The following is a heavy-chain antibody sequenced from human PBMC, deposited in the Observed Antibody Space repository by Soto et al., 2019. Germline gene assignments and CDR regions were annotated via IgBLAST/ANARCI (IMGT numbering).Heavy chain of an antibody. J-gene: IGHJ6*02. V-gene: IGHV4-30-4*01. CDR2: IYYSGTT. Sequence: SETLSLTCTVSGGSISSGDYYWSWIRQPPGKGLEWIGYIYYSGTTYYNPSLKSRVTISVDTSKNQFSLKLSSVTAADTAVYYCARAHYGDYGYGMDVWGQGTTVTVSS. CDR3: ARAHYGDYGYGMDV. CDR1: GGSISSGDYY. D-gene: IGHD4-17*01.